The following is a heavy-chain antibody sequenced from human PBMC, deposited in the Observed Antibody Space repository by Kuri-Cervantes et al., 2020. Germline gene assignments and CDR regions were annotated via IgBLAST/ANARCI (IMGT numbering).Heavy chain of an antibody. Sequence: GESLKISCAASGFNFGDYGMSWVRQGPGKGLEWVSGINWNGGSTGYADSVKGRVSISRDNAKSSLYLQMNSLRVEDTALYYCAKEGRVVPAAMPYYYYYYMDVWGKGTTVTVSS. CDR1: GFNFGDYG. D-gene: IGHD2-2*01. CDR3: AKEGRVVPAAMPYYYYYYMDV. J-gene: IGHJ6*03. CDR2: INWNGGST. V-gene: IGHV3-20*04.